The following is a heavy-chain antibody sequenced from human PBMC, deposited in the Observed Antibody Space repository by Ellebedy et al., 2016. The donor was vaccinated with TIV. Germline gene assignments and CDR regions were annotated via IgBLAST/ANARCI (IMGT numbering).Heavy chain of an antibody. CDR1: GGSISSYY. V-gene: IGHV4-4*07. Sequence: SETLSLTXTVSGGSISSYYWSWIRQPPGKGLEWIGRISNTGTTRYNPSLEGRVSMSVDTSKTHFSLKVSSVIAADTAVYFCAREPKIEDFDTSGYYLDSWGQGTLVTVSS. CDR2: ISNTGTT. D-gene: IGHD3-22*01. J-gene: IGHJ4*02. CDR3: AREPKIEDFDTSGYYLDS.